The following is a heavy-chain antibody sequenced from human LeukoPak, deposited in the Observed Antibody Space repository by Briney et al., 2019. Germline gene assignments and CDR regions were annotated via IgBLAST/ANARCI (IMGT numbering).Heavy chain of an antibody. J-gene: IGHJ4*02. CDR2: IYYSGST. CDR3: ASQQGRGADTFFDY. D-gene: IGHD1-26*01. V-gene: IGHV4-31*03. CDR1: GGSISSGGYY. Sequence: SETLSLTCTVSGGSISSGGYYWSWIRQHPGKGLEWIGYIYYSGSTYYNPSLKSRVTISVDTSKNQFSLKLSSVTAADTAVYYCASQQGRGADTFFDYWGQGTLVTVSS.